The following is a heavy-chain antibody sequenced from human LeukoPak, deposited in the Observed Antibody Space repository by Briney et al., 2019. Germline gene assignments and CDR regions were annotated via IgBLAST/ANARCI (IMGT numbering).Heavy chain of an antibody. CDR3: ARTLPDILTGYSHDY. D-gene: IGHD3-9*01. J-gene: IGHJ4*02. V-gene: IGHV4-59*01. Sequence: SETLSLTCTVSGGSISSYYWSWIRQPPGKGLEWIGYIYYSGSTNYNPSLKSRVTISVDTSKNQFSLKLSSVTAADTAVYHCARTLPDILTGYSHDYWGQGTLVTVSS. CDR2: IYYSGST. CDR1: GGSISSYY.